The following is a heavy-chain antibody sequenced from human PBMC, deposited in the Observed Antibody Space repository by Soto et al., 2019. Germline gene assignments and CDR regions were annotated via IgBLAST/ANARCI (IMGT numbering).Heavy chain of an antibody. J-gene: IGHJ6*02. CDR1: GGTFSSYA. CDR3: ASANIVLMVYALSGAYGMDV. V-gene: IGHV1-69*13. CDR2: IMPIFGTA. Sequence: SVKVSCKASGGTFSSYAISWVRQAPGQGLEWMGGIMPIFGTANYAQKFQGRVTITADESTSTAYMELSSLRSEDTAVYYCASANIVLMVYALSGAYGMDVWGQGTTVTVSS. D-gene: IGHD2-8*01.